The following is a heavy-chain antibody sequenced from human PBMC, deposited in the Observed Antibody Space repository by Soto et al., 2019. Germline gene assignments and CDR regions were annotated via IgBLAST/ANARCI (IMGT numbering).Heavy chain of an antibody. CDR2: INHSGST. Sequence: QVQLQQWGAGLLKPSETLSLTCAVYGGSFSGYYWSWIRQPPGKGLEWIGEINHSGSTNYNPYLKSRVTISADTSKNQFSLKLSSVTAADTAVYYCAISSSLWFGSKGFDPWGQGTLVTVSS. D-gene: IGHD3-10*01. J-gene: IGHJ5*02. CDR1: GGSFSGYY. CDR3: AISSSLWFGSKGFDP. V-gene: IGHV4-34*01.